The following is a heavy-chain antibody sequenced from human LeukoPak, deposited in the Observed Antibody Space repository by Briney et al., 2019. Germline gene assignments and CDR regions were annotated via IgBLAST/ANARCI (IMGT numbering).Heavy chain of an antibody. J-gene: IGHJ5*02. Sequence: SETLSLTCTVSDGSISDSYWSWIRQSPGKGLEWIGFIFYTGFTHYNPSLESRVTISVDTSKNQFSLRLNSVTAADTAVYYCARDAYGGNSWGWFDPWGQGTLVTVSS. D-gene: IGHD4-23*01. CDR1: DGSISDSY. CDR2: IFYTGFT. V-gene: IGHV4-59*01. CDR3: ARDAYGGNSWGWFDP.